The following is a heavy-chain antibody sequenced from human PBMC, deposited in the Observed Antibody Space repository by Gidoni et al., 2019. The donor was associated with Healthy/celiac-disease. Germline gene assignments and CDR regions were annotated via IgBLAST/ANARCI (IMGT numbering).Heavy chain of an antibody. CDR1: GFIFSSYV. CDR3: AREVYGDYS. CDR2: LSNNGRNT. D-gene: IGHD4-17*01. J-gene: IGHJ4*02. Sequence: EVQLLESGGGLVQPGGSLRLSCAASGFIFSSYVMTWVRQAPGKGLEWVSGLSNNGRNTHYADSVKGRFTISRDNSKDTVYLQMNSLRAEDTALYYCAREVYGDYSWGQGTLVTVSS. V-gene: IGHV3-23*01.